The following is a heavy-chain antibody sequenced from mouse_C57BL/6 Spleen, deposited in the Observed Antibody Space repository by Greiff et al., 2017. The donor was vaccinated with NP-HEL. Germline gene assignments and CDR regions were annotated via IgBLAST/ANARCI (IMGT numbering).Heavy chain of an antibody. V-gene: IGHV1-62-2*01. CDR3: ARHEGGDGYYVDYFDY. D-gene: IGHD2-3*01. CDR1: GYTFTEYT. Sequence: VQLQQSGAELVKPGASVKLSCKASGYTFTEYTIHWVKQRSGQGLEWIGWFYPGSGSIKYNEKFKDKATLNADKSSSLVYMELSRLTSEDSAVYFCARHEGGDGYYVDYFDYWGQGTTLTVSS. CDR2: FYPGSGSI. J-gene: IGHJ2*01.